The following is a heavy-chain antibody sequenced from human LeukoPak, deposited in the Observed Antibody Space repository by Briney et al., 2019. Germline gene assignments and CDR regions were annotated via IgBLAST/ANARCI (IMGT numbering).Heavy chain of an antibody. CDR2: IYYTGSS. V-gene: IGHV4-59*12. J-gene: IGHJ4*02. D-gene: IGHD6-6*01. Sequence: SETLSLTCTVSAGSIRSYHWKWVRQSPGRGLEWIGYIYYTGSSNYSPSLKSRVTMSVDTSKSQFSLKLSSVTAAGTAVYYCARKPLAARRFDYWGQGTLVTVSS. CDR3: ARKPLAARRFDY. CDR1: AGSIRSYH.